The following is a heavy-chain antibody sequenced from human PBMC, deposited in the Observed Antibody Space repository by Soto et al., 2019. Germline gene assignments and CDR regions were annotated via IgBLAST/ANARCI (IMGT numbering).Heavy chain of an antibody. Sequence: SETLSLTCTVSGGSISSGDYYWSWIRQPPGKGLEWIGYIYYSGSTYYNPSLKSRVTISVDTSKNQFSLKLSSVTAADTAVHYCARGRSGYFDYWGQGTLVTVSS. CDR3: ARGRSGYFDY. D-gene: IGHD3-3*01. J-gene: IGHJ4*02. CDR2: IYYSGST. CDR1: GGSISSGDYY. V-gene: IGHV4-30-4*01.